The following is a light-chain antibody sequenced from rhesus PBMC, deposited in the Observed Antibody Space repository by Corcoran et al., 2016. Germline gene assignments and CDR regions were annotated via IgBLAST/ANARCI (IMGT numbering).Light chain of an antibody. V-gene: IGKV1-36*02. CDR2: AAS. CDR3: LQGYSTPFT. CDR1: QGISAY. Sequence: DIQMTQSPSSLSASVGDRVTITCRASQGISAYLSWYQQKPGKAPNRRIYAASSLESGVPSRFRGSGSGTECTLTISSLQPEDVAAYYCLQGYSTPFTFGPGTKLDIK. J-gene: IGKJ3*01.